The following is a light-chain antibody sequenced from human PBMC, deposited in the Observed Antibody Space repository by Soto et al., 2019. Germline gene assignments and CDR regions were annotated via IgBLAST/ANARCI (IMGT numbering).Light chain of an antibody. CDR3: QQYNRYQIFS. Sequence: DIQMTQSPSTLSASVGDRVIITCRASESIRSWLAWYQQKPGKAPELLISKASSLESGFPSRFSGSGSGTEFTLTISSLQTDDFATYYGQQYNRYQIFSFGPGTKVHIK. J-gene: IGKJ3*01. CDR1: ESIRSW. CDR2: KAS. V-gene: IGKV1-5*03.